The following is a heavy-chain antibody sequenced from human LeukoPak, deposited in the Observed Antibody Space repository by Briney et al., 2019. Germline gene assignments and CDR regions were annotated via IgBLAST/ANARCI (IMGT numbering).Heavy chain of an antibody. CDR1: GGTFSSYT. CDR2: IIPILGIA. Sequence: SVKVSCKASGGTFSSYTISWVRQAPGQGLEWMGRIIPILGIANYAQKFQGRVTITADKSTSTAYMELSSLRSEDTAVYYCARDESLRCRGAFDIWGQGTMVTVSS. CDR3: ARDESLRCRGAFDI. J-gene: IGHJ3*02. D-gene: IGHD5-12*01. V-gene: IGHV1-69*04.